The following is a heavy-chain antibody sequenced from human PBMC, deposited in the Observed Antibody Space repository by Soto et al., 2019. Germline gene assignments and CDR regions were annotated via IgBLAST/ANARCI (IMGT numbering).Heavy chain of an antibody. Sequence: GGSLRLSCAASGFTFSSYALSWVRQAPGKGLEWVSATTSSGGSTYYADSVKGRFTISRDNSKNTLYLQMNSLRAEDTAVYYCAKDAYDDYCSGGSCYSYYYYYYGMDVWGQGTTVTVSS. D-gene: IGHD2-15*01. CDR1: GFTFSSYA. CDR2: TTSSGGST. J-gene: IGHJ6*02. V-gene: IGHV3-23*01. CDR3: AKDAYDDYCSGGSCYSYYYYYYGMDV.